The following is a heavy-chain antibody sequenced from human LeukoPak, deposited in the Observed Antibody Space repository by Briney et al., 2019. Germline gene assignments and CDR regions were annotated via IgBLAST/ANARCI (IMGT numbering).Heavy chain of an antibody. CDR3: AKPLVGATVGNAFDI. CDR2: ISWDGGST. D-gene: IGHD1-26*01. Sequence: PGGSLRLSCAASGFTFDDYTMHWVRQPPGKGLGWVSLISWDGGSTYYADSVKGRFTISRDNSKNSLYLQMNSLGTEDTALYYCAKPLVGATVGNAFDIWGQGTMVTVSS. V-gene: IGHV3-43*01. CDR1: GFTFDDYT. J-gene: IGHJ3*02.